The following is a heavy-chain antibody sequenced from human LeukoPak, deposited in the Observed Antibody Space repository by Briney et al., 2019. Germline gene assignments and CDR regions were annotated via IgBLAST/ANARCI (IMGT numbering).Heavy chain of an antibody. J-gene: IGHJ4*02. CDR3: AKDQYSSSWYGPDY. CDR2: ISGSGGST. D-gene: IGHD6-13*01. V-gene: IGHV3-23*01. Sequence: GGSLRLSCAASGFTFSSYAMSWVRQAPGKGLEWVSAISGSGGSTYYADSVKGRFTISRDNSKNTLYLQMNSLRAEDTAVYYCAKDQYSSSWYGPDYWGQGTLVTVSS. CDR1: GFTFSSYA.